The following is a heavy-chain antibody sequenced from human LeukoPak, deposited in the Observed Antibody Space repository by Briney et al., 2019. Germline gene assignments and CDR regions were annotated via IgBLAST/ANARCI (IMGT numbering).Heavy chain of an antibody. CDR1: GGSVSGYY. D-gene: IGHD3-3*01. Sequence: SETLSLTCVVSGGSVSGYYWGWIRQPPGRGLEWIGYVYYSGSTNYNPSFKSRITISVDTSRNQFSLQLSSVTAADTAVYYCARGRAYDFWSGYYRTSFYFDYWGQGTLVTVSS. V-gene: IGHV4-59*02. CDR2: VYYSGST. CDR3: ARGRAYDFWSGYYRTSFYFDY. J-gene: IGHJ4*02.